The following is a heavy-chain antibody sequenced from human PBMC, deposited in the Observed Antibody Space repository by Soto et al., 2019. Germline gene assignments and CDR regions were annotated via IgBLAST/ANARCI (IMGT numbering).Heavy chain of an antibody. CDR3: ARDGYYDSSGYYFGPPSAFDI. CDR1: GYTFTGYY. J-gene: IGHJ3*02. CDR2: INPNSGGT. V-gene: IGHV1-2*04. Sequence: GASVKVSCKASGYTFTGYYMHWVRQAPGQGLEWMGWINPNSGGTNYAQKFQGWVTMTRDTSISTAYMELSRLRSDDTAVYYCARDGYYDSSGYYFGPPSAFDIWGQGTMVTVSS. D-gene: IGHD3-22*01.